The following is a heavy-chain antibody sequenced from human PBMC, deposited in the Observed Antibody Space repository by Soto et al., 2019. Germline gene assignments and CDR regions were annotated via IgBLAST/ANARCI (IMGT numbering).Heavy chain of an antibody. Sequence: SETLSLTCAVYGGSFSGYYWSWIRQPPGKGLEWIGEINHSGSTKYNPSLKSRVTISVDTSKNQFSLKLSSVTAADTAVYYCANLDNTIVVVTATDYWGQGNLVTVSS. V-gene: IGHV4-34*01. J-gene: IGHJ4*02. CDR3: ANLDNTIVVVTATDY. CDR1: GGSFSGYY. CDR2: INHSGST. D-gene: IGHD2-21*02.